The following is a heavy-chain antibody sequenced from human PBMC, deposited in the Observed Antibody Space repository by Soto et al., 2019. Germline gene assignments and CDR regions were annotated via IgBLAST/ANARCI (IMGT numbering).Heavy chain of an antibody. D-gene: IGHD6-19*01. Sequence: QSWGALRLSCVASVFTFITSFMGWVRQAPGKGLEWVANINQDGCVTYYVDSVEGRFTISRDNAKDSLYLQMNSLRGEDTAVYYCARYFRGSGRYFFDYWGQVTLVTVSS. CDR1: VFTFITSF. V-gene: IGHV3-7*03. J-gene: IGHJ4*02. CDR3: ARYFRGSGRYFFDY. CDR2: INQDGCVT.